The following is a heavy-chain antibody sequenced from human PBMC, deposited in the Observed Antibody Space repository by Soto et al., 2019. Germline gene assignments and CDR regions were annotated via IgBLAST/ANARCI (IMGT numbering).Heavy chain of an antibody. D-gene: IGHD4-17*01. CDR1: GASISTDNW. Sequence: SETLSLTCAVSGASISTDNWWGWIRQPPGKGLEWIGYIYYTGSTYSNPSLKSRITMLVDTSKNQFSLKLSSVTAVDTAVYYCARSLYGDYVFNWGQGTLVTVSS. CDR3: ARSLYGDYVFN. J-gene: IGHJ4*02. V-gene: IGHV4-28*01. CDR2: IYYTGST.